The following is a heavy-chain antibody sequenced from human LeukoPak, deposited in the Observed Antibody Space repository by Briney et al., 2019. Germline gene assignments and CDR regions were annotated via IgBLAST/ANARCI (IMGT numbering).Heavy chain of an antibody. J-gene: IGHJ4*02. CDR3: AREATTVSRLYYFDY. D-gene: IGHD4-11*01. CDR2: INPSGGST. V-gene: IGHV1-46*01. Sequence: GASVKVSCKSSGYTFTSYYMHWVRQAPGQGLEWMGIINPSGGSTSYAQKFQGRVTITRDTSASTAYMELSSLRSEDMAVYYCAREATTVSRLYYFDYWGQGTLVTVSS. CDR1: GYTFTSYY.